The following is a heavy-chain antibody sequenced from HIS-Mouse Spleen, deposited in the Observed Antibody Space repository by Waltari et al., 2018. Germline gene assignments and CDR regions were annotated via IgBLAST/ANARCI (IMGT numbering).Heavy chain of an antibody. CDR3: ARHEGQQLVTSLFDY. CDR2: INYSGST. J-gene: IGHJ4*02. D-gene: IGHD6-13*01. CDR1: GGSISSSSYF. Sequence: QLQLQESGPGLVKPSETLSLTGTVSGGSISSSSYFWGWIRQPPGKGLEWIGSINYSGSTYYNPSLKSRVTISVDTSKNQFSLKLSSVTAADTAVYYCARHEGQQLVTSLFDYWGQGTLVTVSS. V-gene: IGHV4-39*01.